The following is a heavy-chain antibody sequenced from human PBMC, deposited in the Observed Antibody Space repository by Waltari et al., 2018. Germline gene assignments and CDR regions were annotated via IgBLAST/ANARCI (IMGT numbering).Heavy chain of an antibody. J-gene: IGHJ5*02. CDR3: TTDSGVVQNWFNP. V-gene: IGHV3-15*01. D-gene: IGHD3-3*01. CDR2: IKSKTHGGTK. Sequence: EMQLVESGGGLVKPGGSLRLSCAASGFPFRNAWFTWVRTAPRKGLEWFGRIKSKTHGGTKDDAAPVKGRFTISREDSKSTVDLQMDSLKTEDTAVYYCTTDSGVVQNWFNPWGPGTLVTVSS. CDR1: GFPFRNAW.